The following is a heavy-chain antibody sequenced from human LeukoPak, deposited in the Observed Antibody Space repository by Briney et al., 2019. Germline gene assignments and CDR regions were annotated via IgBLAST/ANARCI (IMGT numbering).Heavy chain of an antibody. CDR3: ARQYFHDSTGYWAFHH. CDR2: IYPGDSDT. V-gene: IGHV5-51*01. J-gene: IGHJ1*01. Sequence: GESLKISCKGSGYSFTSYWIGWVRQMPGRGLEWMGIIYPGDSDTTYSPSFQGQVTISADKSISTAYLQWSSLKASDTAIYYCARQYFHDSTGYWAFHHWGQGTLVTVSS. D-gene: IGHD3-22*01. CDR1: GYSFTSYW.